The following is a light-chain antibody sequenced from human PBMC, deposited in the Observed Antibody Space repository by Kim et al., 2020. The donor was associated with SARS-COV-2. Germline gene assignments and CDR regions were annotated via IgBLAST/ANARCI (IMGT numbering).Light chain of an antibody. CDR1: QGISNS. V-gene: IGKV1-27*01. J-gene: IGKJ1*01. CDR3: QKYNSAPWT. CDR2: GAS. Sequence: DIQMAQSPSSLSASVGDRVTITCRASQGISNSLAWYRQKPGKVPMLLIYGASTLRSGVPSRFRGSGSGTDFTLTISSLQPEDAATYYCQKYNSAPWTFGQGTKVDIQ.